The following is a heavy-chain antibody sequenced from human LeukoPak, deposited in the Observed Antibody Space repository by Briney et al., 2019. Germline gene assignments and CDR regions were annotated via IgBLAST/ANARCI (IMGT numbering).Heavy chain of an antibody. Sequence: SETLSLTCNVSGGSISTYYWNWIRRPPGKGLEWIGYIYPSGTDYNPSLKSRLTISVDTSKNQFSLKLTSVTAADTAFYYRARAPPPMYSSSAPFDHWGQGILVTVSS. V-gene: IGHV4-4*09. CDR2: IYPSGT. J-gene: IGHJ4*02. CDR3: ARAPPPMYSSSAPFDH. D-gene: IGHD6-6*01. CDR1: GGSISTYY.